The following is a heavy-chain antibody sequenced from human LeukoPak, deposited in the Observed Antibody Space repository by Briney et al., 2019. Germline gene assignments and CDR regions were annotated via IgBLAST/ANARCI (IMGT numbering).Heavy chain of an antibody. CDR1: GYTFTGYY. J-gene: IGHJ4*02. V-gene: IGHV1-2*02. CDR3: ARASSSWETPFDY. CDR2: INPNSGGT. Sequence: ASVKVSCKASGYTFTGYYMNWVRQAPGQGLEWMGWINPNSGGTNYAQKFQGRVTMTRDTSISTAYMELSRLRSDDTAVYYCARASSSWETPFDYWGQGTLVTVSS. D-gene: IGHD6-13*01.